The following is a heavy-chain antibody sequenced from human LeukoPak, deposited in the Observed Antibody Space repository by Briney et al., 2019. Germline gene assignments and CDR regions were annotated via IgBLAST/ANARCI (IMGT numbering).Heavy chain of an antibody. D-gene: IGHD4-11*01. CDR3: ARGGHDYSNYPSPTDY. CDR2: INPNSGGT. CDR1: GYTFTGYY. Sequence: GASVKGSCKASGYTFTGYYMHWVRQAPGQGLEWMGWINPNSGGTNYAQKFQGRVTMTRDTSISTAYMELSRLRSDDTAVYYCARGGHDYSNYPSPTDYWGQGTLVTVSS. J-gene: IGHJ4*02. V-gene: IGHV1-2*02.